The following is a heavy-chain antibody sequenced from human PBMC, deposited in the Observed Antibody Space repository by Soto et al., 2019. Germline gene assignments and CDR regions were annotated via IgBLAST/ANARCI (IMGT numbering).Heavy chain of an antibody. CDR3: ARDWGYCSGGSCYWSTHYYYYMDV. CDR1: GFTFSSYG. D-gene: IGHD2-15*01. V-gene: IGHV3-33*01. CDR2: IWYDGSNK. J-gene: IGHJ6*03. Sequence: GGSLRLSCAASGFTFSSYGMHWVRQAPGKGLEWVAVIWYDGSNKYYADSVKGRFTISRDNSKNTLYLQMNSLRAEDTAVYYCARDWGYCSGGSCYWSTHYYYYMDVWGKGTTVTVSS.